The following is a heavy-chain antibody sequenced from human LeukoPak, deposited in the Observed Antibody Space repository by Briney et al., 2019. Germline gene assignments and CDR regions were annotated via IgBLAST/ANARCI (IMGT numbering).Heavy chain of an antibody. V-gene: IGHV3-48*03. D-gene: IGHD6-13*01. CDR3: ATASGGWYRYYFDS. J-gene: IGHJ4*02. CDR1: GLTFSNYE. CDR2: ISSSSNMI. Sequence: PGGSLRLSCAASGLTFSNYEMNWVRQAPGKGLEWLSYISSSSNMIFYAESVKGRFTISRDNAKNSLYLQMNSLGAEDTAIYYCATASGGWYRYYFDSWAPGILVTVSS.